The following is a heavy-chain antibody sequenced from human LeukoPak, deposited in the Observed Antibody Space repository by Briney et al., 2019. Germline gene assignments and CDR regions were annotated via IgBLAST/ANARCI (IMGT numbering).Heavy chain of an antibody. Sequence: ASVTVSCKVSGYTLTELSMHWVRQATGQGLEWLGWMNPNSGNSGYAQKFQGRVTMTRNTSVTTAYMELSSLRSEDTAVYYCARGRSSARWFDPWGQGTLVTVSS. D-gene: IGHD6-13*01. V-gene: IGHV1-8*01. J-gene: IGHJ5*02. CDR1: GYTLTELS. CDR3: ARGRSSARWFDP. CDR2: MNPNSGNS.